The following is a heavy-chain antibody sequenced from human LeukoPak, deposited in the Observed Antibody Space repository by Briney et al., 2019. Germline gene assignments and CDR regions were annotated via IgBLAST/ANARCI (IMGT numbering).Heavy chain of an antibody. CDR3: ARASGNEYSSSHLDY. J-gene: IGHJ4*02. Sequence: SETLSLTCTVSGASISSYYWSWIRQPPGKGLEWIGYIHYSGSTNYNSSLKSRVTISLDTSKNQFSLKLRSVTAADTAVYYCARASGNEYSSSHLDYWGQGTLVTVSS. CDR1: GASISSYY. V-gene: IGHV4-59*13. D-gene: IGHD6-6*01. CDR2: IHYSGST.